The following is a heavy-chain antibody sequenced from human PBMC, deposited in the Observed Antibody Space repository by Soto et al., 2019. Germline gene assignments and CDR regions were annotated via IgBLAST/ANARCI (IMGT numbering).Heavy chain of an antibody. CDR1: GFTFSSYA. Sequence: QVQLVESGGGVVQPGRSLRLSCAASGFTFSSYAMHWVRQAPGKGLEWVAVISYDGSNKYYADSVKGRFTISRDNSKNTLYLQMNSLRAEDTAVYYCARLGQAAKPETRGYFDYWGQGTLVTVSS. CDR2: ISYDGSNK. CDR3: ARLGQAAKPETRGYFDY. V-gene: IGHV3-30-3*01. J-gene: IGHJ4*02. D-gene: IGHD3-16*01.